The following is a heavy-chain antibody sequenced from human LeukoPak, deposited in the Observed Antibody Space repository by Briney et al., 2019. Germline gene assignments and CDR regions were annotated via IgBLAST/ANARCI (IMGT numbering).Heavy chain of an antibody. J-gene: IGHJ6*03. V-gene: IGHV3-23*01. D-gene: IGHD1-26*01. CDR2: ISGSGDNM. CDR1: GFTFSTYA. Sequence: GGSLRLSCAASGFTFSTYAMSWVRQAPGKGLEWVSSISGSGDNMDYADSVKGRFTISRDNSENTLYLQMNSLRGEDTAVYYCARDGYSGSYYRLYYFFMDVWGKGTTVTVSS. CDR3: ARDGYSGSYYRLYYFFMDV.